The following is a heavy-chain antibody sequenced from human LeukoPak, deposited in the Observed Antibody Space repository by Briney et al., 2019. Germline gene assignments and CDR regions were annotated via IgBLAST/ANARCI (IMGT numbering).Heavy chain of an antibody. CDR2: INPNSGGT. J-gene: IGHJ2*01. V-gene: IGHV1-2*02. CDR1: GYTFTGYY. CDR3: AREGADVEMATITGWYFDL. D-gene: IGHD5-24*01. Sequence: GASVKVSCKASGYTFTGYYMHWVRQAPGQGLEWMGWINPNSGGTNYAQKFQGRVTMTRDMSTGTVYMELSSLRSEDTAVYYCAREGADVEMATITGWYFDLWGRGTLVTVSS.